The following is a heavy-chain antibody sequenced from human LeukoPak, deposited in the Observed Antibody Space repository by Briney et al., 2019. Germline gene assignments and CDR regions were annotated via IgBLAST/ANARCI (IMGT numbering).Heavy chain of an antibody. CDR1: GFTFSSYW. CDR3: SRGVGATDN. Sequence: SGGSLRLSCTASGFTFSSYWMHWVRQAPGKGLEWVSRITSDGSSTSHADSVKGRFTTSRDNAKNTLYLQMNSLRAEDTAVYYCSRGVGATDNWGQGTLVTVSS. CDR2: ITSDGSST. V-gene: IGHV3-74*01. J-gene: IGHJ4*02. D-gene: IGHD1-26*01.